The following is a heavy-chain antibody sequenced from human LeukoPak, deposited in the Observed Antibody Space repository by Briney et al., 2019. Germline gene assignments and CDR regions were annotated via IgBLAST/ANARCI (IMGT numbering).Heavy chain of an antibody. D-gene: IGHD3-10*01. V-gene: IGHV3-21*01. CDR3: ARDGPMVWNGMHV. CDR2: ISSSCRYI. Sequence: GALRLFCGASGFTFRRLNIELVRQAPGEGLEVGSSISSSCRYIYHAGLLEGRFTISRDNAKNSLYLQMNSLRAEDTAVYYCARDGPMVWNGMHVWGQGTTVTVSS. CDR1: GFTFRRLN. J-gene: IGHJ6*02.